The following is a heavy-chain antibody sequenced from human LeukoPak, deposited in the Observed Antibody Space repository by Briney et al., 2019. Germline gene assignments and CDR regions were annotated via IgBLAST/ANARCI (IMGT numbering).Heavy chain of an antibody. Sequence: GASVNVSCKASGDTFTGYFMHWVRQAPGQGLEWMGWINPNSGGTKYAQKFQGRVTMTRDTSISTAYMDLSSLRSDDTAVYYCAREVTAGAVLYFFDYWGQGTVVTVSS. CDR1: GDTFTGYF. D-gene: IGHD2/OR15-2a*01. V-gene: IGHV1-2*02. CDR3: AREVTAGAVLYFFDY. J-gene: IGHJ4*02. CDR2: INPNSGGT.